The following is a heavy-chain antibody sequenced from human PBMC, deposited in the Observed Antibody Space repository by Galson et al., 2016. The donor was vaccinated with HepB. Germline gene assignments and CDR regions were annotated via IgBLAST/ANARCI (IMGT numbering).Heavy chain of an antibody. CDR1: GYKFSTSW. CDR2: IYPDDSDT. J-gene: IGHJ4*02. D-gene: IGHD6-19*01. V-gene: IGHV5-51*01. Sequence: QSGAEVKQPGESLMISCKGSGYKFSTSWIGWVRQRPGKGLEWLGIIYPDDSDTRYSPSFQGQVTMSADKSVSTAFLQWTSLKASDTAIYFCARRGAVASRPFDLWGQGTLVTVSS. CDR3: ARRGAVASRPFDL.